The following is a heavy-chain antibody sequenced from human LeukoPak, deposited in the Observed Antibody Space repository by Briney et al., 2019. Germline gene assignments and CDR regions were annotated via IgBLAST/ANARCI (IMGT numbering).Heavy chain of an antibody. CDR3: ARDPHDSSGHYAGFDY. CDR1: GGSISSYY. D-gene: IGHD3-22*01. CDR2: IYTSGSS. J-gene: IGHJ4*02. Sequence: SETLSFTCTVSGGSISSYYWSWIRQPAGRGLEWIGRIYTSGSSNYNPSLNSRVTMSVDTSKNQFPLNLSSVTAADTAVYYCARDPHDSSGHYAGFDYWGQGTLVTVSS. V-gene: IGHV4-4*07.